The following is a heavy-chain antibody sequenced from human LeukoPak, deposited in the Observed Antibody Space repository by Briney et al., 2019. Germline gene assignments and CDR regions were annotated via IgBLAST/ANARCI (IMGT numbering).Heavy chain of an antibody. CDR2: IHYGGSS. V-gene: IGHV4-59*01. CDR3: ARYDRSGSALEN. D-gene: IGHD3-22*01. CDR1: GGSISGYY. J-gene: IGHJ4*02. Sequence: SETLSLTCTVSGGSISGYYWGWIRQPPGKGLDWIGYIHYGGSSKYSPSLKSRVAMSVDMSKNQFSLKLTSVIAADTAVYYCARYDRSGSALENWGQGTLVTVSS.